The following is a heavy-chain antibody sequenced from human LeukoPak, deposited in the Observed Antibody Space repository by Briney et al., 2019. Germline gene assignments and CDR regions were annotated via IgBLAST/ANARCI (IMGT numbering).Heavy chain of an antibody. V-gene: IGHV3-11*06. CDR1: GFTFGDYD. CDR3: ARDLLGTLVRGPIDY. CDR2: ISTSSSYI. Sequence: GGSLRLSCAASGFTFGDYDMSWIRQAPGKGLEWVSSISTSSSYIYYADSVKGRFTISRDNAKNSLYLQMNSLRAEDTAVYYCARDLLGTLVRGPIDYWGQGTLVTVSS. D-gene: IGHD3-10*01. J-gene: IGHJ4*02.